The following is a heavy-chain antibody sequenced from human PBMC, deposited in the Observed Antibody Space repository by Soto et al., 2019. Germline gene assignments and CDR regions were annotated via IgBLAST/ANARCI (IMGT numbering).Heavy chain of an antibody. V-gene: IGHV3-30*18. Sequence: QVQLVESGGGVVQPGRSLTLSCAASEFTFSSYGIHWDRQAPGKGLEWVAVISSDGSKKQYADSVKGRFTISRDNSKNTLHLQMNSRRAEDTAVYYCEKDTYYHDTPGYYVFDYWGQGTLVTVSS. J-gene: IGHJ4*02. CDR2: ISSDGSKK. D-gene: IGHD3-22*01. CDR3: EKDTYYHDTPGYYVFDY. CDR1: EFTFSSYG.